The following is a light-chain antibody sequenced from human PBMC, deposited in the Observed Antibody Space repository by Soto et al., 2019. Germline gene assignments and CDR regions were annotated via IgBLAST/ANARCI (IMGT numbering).Light chain of an antibody. CDR3: QQYNSYTWT. V-gene: IGKV1-5*03. CDR1: QSISSW. CDR2: KAS. Sequence: QITQAPSTLSSSVGDRVTVTCRAGQSISSWLAWYQQKAGKAPKLLIYKASALESGVPSRFSGSGSGTEFTLTISSLQPDDFATYYCQQYNSYTWTFGQGTKVDIK. J-gene: IGKJ1*01.